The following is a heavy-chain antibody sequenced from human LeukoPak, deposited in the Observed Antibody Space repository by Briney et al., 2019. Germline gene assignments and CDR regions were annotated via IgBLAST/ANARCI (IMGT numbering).Heavy chain of an antibody. CDR1: GGTFSSYA. V-gene: IGHV1-69*05. J-gene: IGHJ5*02. CDR2: IIPIFGTA. CDR3: AREGSQLSYNWFDP. Sequence: EASVKVSCKASGGTFSSYAISWVRQAPGQGLEWMGGIIPIFGTANYAQKFQGRVTITTDESTSTAYMELSSLRSEDTAVYYCAREGSQLSYNWFDPWGQGTLVTVSS. D-gene: IGHD2-2*01.